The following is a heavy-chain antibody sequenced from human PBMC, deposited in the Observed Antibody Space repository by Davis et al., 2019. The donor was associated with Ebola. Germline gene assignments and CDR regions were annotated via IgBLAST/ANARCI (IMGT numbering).Heavy chain of an antibody. V-gene: IGHV3-30*03. CDR1: GFTFSSYG. CDR3: ARGRRYSYGPPRY. Sequence: GESLKISCAASGFTFSSYGMHWVRQAPGKGLEWVAVISYDGSNKYYADSVKGRFTISRDNSKNTLYLQMNSLRAEDTAVYYCARGRRYSYGPPRYWGQGTLVTVSS. CDR2: ISYDGSNK. D-gene: IGHD5-18*01. J-gene: IGHJ4*02.